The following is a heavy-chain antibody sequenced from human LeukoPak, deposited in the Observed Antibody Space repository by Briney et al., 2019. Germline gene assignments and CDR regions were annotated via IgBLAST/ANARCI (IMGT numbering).Heavy chain of an antibody. Sequence: PGGSLRLSCAASGFTFSSYAMSWVRQAPGKGLEWVSAISGSGGSTYYADSVKGRFTISRDNSKNTLYLQMNSLRAEDTALYYCAKDLALLHSGSYSAFDYWGQGTLVTVSS. CDR3: AKDLALLHSGSYSAFDY. CDR1: GFTFSSYA. CDR2: ISGSGGST. V-gene: IGHV3-23*01. J-gene: IGHJ4*02. D-gene: IGHD1-26*01.